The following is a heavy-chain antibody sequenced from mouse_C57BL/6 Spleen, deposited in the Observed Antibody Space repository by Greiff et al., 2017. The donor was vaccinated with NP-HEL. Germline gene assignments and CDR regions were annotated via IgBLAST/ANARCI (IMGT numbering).Heavy chain of an antibody. CDR1: GYTFPSYW. D-gene: IGHD1-1*01. CDR2: IHPNSGST. V-gene: IGHV1-64*01. J-gene: IGHJ2*01. CDR3: ARDYYYGSRGYFDY. Sequence: QVQLQQPGAELVKPGASVKLSCKASGYTFPSYWMHWVKQRPGQGLEWIGMIHPNSGSTNYNEKFKSKATLTVDKSSSTAYMQLSSLTSEDSAVYYCARDYYYGSRGYFDYWGQGTTLTVSS.